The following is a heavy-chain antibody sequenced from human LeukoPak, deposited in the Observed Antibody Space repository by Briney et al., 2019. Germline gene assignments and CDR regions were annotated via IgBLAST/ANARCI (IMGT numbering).Heavy chain of an antibody. CDR2: ISWNSGGI. D-gene: IGHD6-19*01. CDR3: AKDKAPTYIAVAATGGGYQYHYAMDV. Sequence: GGSLRLSCAASGFTLDDYAMHWVRQAPGKGLEWVSGISWNSGGIGYADSVKGRFTISRDNAKKSVYLQLNSLRAEDTGLYYCAKDKAPTYIAVAATGGGYQYHYAMDVWGQGTTVTVSS. CDR1: GFTLDDYA. V-gene: IGHV3-9*01. J-gene: IGHJ6*02.